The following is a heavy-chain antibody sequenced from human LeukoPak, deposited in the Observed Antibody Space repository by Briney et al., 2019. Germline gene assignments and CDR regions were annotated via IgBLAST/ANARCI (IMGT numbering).Heavy chain of an antibody. CDR2: IRSDGSNK. J-gene: IGHJ4*02. Sequence: GGSLRLSCAASGFTFSSYAMHWVRQAPGKGLEWVSFIRSDGSNKNYTDSVKGRFTISRDNSKNMLYLQLNSLRTEDTAVYYCAGDFDYWGQGTVVTVSS. CDR3: AGDFDY. V-gene: IGHV3-30*02. CDR1: GFTFSSYA.